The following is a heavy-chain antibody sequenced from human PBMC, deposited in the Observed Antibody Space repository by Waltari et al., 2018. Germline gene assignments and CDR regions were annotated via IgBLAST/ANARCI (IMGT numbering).Heavy chain of an antibody. J-gene: IGHJ3*02. CDR3: ARDHSSGIDAFDI. D-gene: IGHD6-6*01. CDR1: GGTSSSYA. V-gene: IGHV1-69*04. CDR2: YIPILGIA. Sequence: QVQLVQSGAEVKKPGSSLKVSCKASGGTSSSYAISRVRQAPGQGLEWMGRYIPILGIANSAQKFQGRVTITADKSTSTAYMELSSLRSEDTAVYYCARDHSSGIDAFDIWGQGTMVTVSS.